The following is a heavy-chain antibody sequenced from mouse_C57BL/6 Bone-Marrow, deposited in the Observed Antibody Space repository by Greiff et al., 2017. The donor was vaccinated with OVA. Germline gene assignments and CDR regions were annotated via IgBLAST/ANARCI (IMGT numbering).Heavy chain of an antibody. J-gene: IGHJ4*01. CDR3: ARSGYYGAMDY. D-gene: IGHD2-3*01. CDR2: IRNKANGYTT. CDR1: GFTFTDYY. Sequence: EVMLVESGGGLVQPGGSLSLSCAASGFTFTDYYMSWVRQPPGKALEWLGFIRNKANGYTTEYSASVKGRFTISRDNSQSILYLQMNALRAEDSATYYCARSGYYGAMDYWGQGTSVTVSS. V-gene: IGHV7-3*01.